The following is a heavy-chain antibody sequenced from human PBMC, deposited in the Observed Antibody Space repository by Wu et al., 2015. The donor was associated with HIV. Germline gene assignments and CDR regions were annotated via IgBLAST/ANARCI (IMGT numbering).Heavy chain of an antibody. CDR3: ARVEDSSGWYIGWFDP. CDR2: ISNYNDNT. D-gene: IGHD6-19*01. CDR1: GYIFTNFG. J-gene: IGHJ5*02. V-gene: IGHV1-18*01. Sequence: QVQLVQSGTEVKKPGASVKVSCKTSGYIFTNFGITWVRQAPGQGLEWIGWISNYNDNTNYAQKFQGRVSMTTDTATSTAYMELRSLKSDDTAIYYCARVEDSSGWYIGWFDPGAREPWSPSPQ.